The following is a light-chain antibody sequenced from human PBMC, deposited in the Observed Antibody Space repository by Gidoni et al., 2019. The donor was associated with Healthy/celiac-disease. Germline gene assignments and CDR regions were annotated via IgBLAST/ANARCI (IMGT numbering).Light chain of an antibody. CDR1: QSISSY. J-gene: IGKJ4*01. Sequence: DIQMTQSPSSLSASGGDRVTITCRASQSISSYLNWYQQKPGKAPKLLIYAASSLQSGVPSRFSGSGSGTDFTLTISSLQPEDFATYYCQQSYSTPQTFGGGTKVEIK. CDR3: QQSYSTPQT. CDR2: AAS. V-gene: IGKV1-39*01.